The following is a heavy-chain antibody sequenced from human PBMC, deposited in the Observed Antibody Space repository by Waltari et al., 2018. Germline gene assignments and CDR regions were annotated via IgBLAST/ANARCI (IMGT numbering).Heavy chain of an antibody. J-gene: IGHJ3*02. D-gene: IGHD6-13*01. V-gene: IGHV4-4*07. Sequence: QVQLQESGPGLVKPSETLSLTCTVSGGSISSYYWSWTRQPAGKGLEWIGRIYTSGSTNYNPSLKSRVTMSVDTSKNQFSLKLSSVTAADTAVYYCAVYSSSWSRDAFDIWGQGTMVTVSS. CDR1: GGSISSYY. CDR3: AVYSSSWSRDAFDI. CDR2: IYTSGST.